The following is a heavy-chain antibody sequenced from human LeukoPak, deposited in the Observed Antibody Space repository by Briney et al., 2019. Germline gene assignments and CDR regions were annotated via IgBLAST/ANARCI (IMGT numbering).Heavy chain of an antibody. CDR2: INHSGST. V-gene: IGHV4-34*01. CDR1: GGSFSGYY. CDR3: ARGGGYYSNYFDY. J-gene: IGHJ4*02. Sequence: ASETLSLTCAVYGGSFSGYYWSWLRQPPGKGLEWLGEINHSGSTNYNPSLKSRVTISVDTPKNQFSLKLSSVTAADTAVYYCARGGGYYSNYFDYWGQGTLVTVSS. D-gene: IGHD3-22*01.